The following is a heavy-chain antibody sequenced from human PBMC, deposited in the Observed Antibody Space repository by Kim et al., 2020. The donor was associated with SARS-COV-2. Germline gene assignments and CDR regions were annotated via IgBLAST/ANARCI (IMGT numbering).Heavy chain of an antibody. D-gene: IGHD3-9*01. Sequence: GGSLRLSCAASGFTFSNAWMSWVRQAPGKGLEWVGRIKSKTDGGTTDYAAPVKGRFTISRDDSKNTLYLQMNSLKTEDTAVYYCTTPLYDILTGYWDYWGQGTLVTVSS. J-gene: IGHJ4*02. CDR2: IKSKTDGGTT. CDR1: GFTFSNAW. V-gene: IGHV3-15*01. CDR3: TTPLYDILTGYWDY.